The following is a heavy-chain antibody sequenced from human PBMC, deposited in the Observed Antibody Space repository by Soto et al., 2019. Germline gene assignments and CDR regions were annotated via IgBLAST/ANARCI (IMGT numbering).Heavy chain of an antibody. D-gene: IGHD5-18*01. V-gene: IGHV3-11*01. CDR3: ARVLPSYYFMDV. CDR1: GFSFSDYY. J-gene: IGHJ6*03. CDR2: ISTADGPI. Sequence: GGSLRLSCVASGFSFSDYYMNWIRQAPGKGLEWISYISTADGPIYYADSVKGRFTISRDNAKNSLYLAMDSLGAEDTAVYYCARVLPSYYFMDVWGKGTTVTVSS.